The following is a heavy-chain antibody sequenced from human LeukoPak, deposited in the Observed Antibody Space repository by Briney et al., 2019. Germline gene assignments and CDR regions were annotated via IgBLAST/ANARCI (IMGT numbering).Heavy chain of an antibody. J-gene: IGHJ4*02. V-gene: IGHV1-69*04. CDR3: ARVGRLGGWYYLDY. CDR2: IIPIFGIA. Sequence: SVKVSCKASGGTFSSYAISWVRQAPGQGLEWMGRIIPIFGIANYAQKFQGRVTITADKSTSTAYMELSSLRSEDTAVYYCARVGRLGGWYYLDYWGQGTLVTVSS. D-gene: IGHD6-19*01. CDR1: GGTFSSYA.